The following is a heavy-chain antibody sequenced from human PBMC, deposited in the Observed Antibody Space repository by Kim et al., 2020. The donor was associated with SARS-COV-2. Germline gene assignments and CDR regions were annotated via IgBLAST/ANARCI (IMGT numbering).Heavy chain of an antibody. CDR3: AKDASIPVIAAVQYGMDV. CDR2: ISGSGGST. D-gene: IGHD6-13*01. J-gene: IGHJ6*02. Sequence: GGSLRLSCAASGFTFSSYAMSWVRQAPGKGLEWVSAISGSGGSTYYADSVKGRFTISRDNSKNTLYLQMNSLRAEDTAVYYCAKDASIPVIAAVQYGMDVWGQGTTVTVSS. V-gene: IGHV3-23*01. CDR1: GFTFSSYA.